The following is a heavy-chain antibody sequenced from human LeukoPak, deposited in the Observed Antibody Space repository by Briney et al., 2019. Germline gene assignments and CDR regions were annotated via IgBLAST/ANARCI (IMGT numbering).Heavy chain of an antibody. CDR1: GYTFTSYG. CDR3: ARDGLTGTTGVWFDP. D-gene: IGHD1-7*01. V-gene: IGHV1-18*01. J-gene: IGHJ5*02. Sequence: ASVKVSCKASGYTFTSYGISWVRQAPGQGLEWMGWISAYNGNTNYAQKLQGRVTMTTDTSTSTAYMELRSLRSDDTAVYYCARDGLTGTTGVWFDPWGQGTLVTVSS. CDR2: ISAYNGNT.